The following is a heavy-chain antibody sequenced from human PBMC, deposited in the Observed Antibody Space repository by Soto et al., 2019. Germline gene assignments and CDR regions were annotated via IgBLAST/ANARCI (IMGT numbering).Heavy chain of an antibody. Sequence: ASETLSLTCTVSGGSISSYYWSWIRRPPGKGLEWIGYIYHSGNTNYNPSLKSRVTISVDTSKNQFSLKLSSVTAADTAVYYCACRDYWGQGTLVTVSS. CDR2: IYHSGNT. J-gene: IGHJ4*02. V-gene: IGHV4-59*01. CDR3: ACRDY. CDR1: GGSISSYY.